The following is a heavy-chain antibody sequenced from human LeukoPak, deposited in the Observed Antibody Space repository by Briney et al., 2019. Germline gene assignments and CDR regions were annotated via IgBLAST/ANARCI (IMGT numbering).Heavy chain of an antibody. CDR1: GFSFSSYT. Sequence: PGGSLRLSCAASGFSFSSYTLNWVRQAPGKGLEWVSYISSSSSIMYHADSVKGRFTISRDNAKNSLYLQMSSLRDEDTAVYYCARGGSGSYYNAWGQGTLVTVSS. V-gene: IGHV3-48*02. J-gene: IGHJ4*02. CDR2: ISSSSSIM. D-gene: IGHD3-10*01. CDR3: ARGGSGSYYNA.